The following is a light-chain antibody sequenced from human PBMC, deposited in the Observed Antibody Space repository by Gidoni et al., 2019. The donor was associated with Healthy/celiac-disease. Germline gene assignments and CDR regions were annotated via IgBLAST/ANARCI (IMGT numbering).Light chain of an antibody. Sequence: DIQMTQSPSTLAASVGDRVTITCRASQSISSWLAWYQQKPGKAPKLLIYKASSLESGVPSRFSGSGSGTEFTLTISSLQPDDLATYYCQQYNSGTFGQGTKVEIK. J-gene: IGKJ1*01. V-gene: IGKV1-5*03. CDR3: QQYNSGT. CDR1: QSISSW. CDR2: KAS.